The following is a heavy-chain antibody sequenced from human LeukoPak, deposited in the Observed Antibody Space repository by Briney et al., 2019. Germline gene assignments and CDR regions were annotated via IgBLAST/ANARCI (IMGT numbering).Heavy chain of an antibody. Sequence: GESLRLSCAASGFTFSSYWMTWVRQAPGKGLEWVANIKQDGSVKQYVGSVKGRFTISRDNAKNSLYLQMNSLRAEDTAVYYCARDTNGWNDYWGQGTLVTVSS. V-gene: IGHV3-7*01. CDR2: IKQDGSVK. J-gene: IGHJ4*02. D-gene: IGHD2-8*01. CDR1: GFTFSSYW. CDR3: ARDTNGWNDY.